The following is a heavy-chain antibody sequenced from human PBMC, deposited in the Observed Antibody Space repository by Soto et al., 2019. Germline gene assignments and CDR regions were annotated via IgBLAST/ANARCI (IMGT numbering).Heavy chain of an antibody. J-gene: IGHJ6*02. CDR2: IYYSGST. Sequence: SETLSLTCAVYGGSFSGYYWSWIRQHPGKGLEWIGYIYYSGSTYYNPSLKSRVTISVDTSKNQFSLKLSSVTAADTAVYYCARDLEVVAANDYYYYGMDVWGQGTTVTVSS. CDR3: ARDLEVVAANDYYYYGMDV. D-gene: IGHD2-15*01. V-gene: IGHV4-31*11. CDR1: GGSFSGYY.